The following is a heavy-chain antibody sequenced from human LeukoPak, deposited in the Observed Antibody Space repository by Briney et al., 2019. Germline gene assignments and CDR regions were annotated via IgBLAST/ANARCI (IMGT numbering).Heavy chain of an antibody. CDR1: GGSISSSSYY. D-gene: IGHD3-3*01. CDR2: IYYSGST. V-gene: IGHV4-39*01. J-gene: IGHJ4*02. Sequence: SETLSLTCTVSGGSISSSSYYWGWIRQPPGKGLEWIGSIYYSGSTYYNPSLKSRVTISVDTSKNQFSLKLSSVTAADTAVYYCARHGEYYDFWSGPEWSQGTLVTVSS. CDR3: ARHGEYYDFWSGPE.